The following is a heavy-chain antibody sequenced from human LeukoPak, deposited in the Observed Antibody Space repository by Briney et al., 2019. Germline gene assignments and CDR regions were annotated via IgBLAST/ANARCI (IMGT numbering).Heavy chain of an antibody. CDR1: GGSFNNYY. D-gene: IGHD3-3*01. Sequence: SETLSLTCAVYGGSFNNYYWSWIRQPPGTGLEWIGEINHSGSTKYNPSLKSRVTISVDTSKNRFSLKLTSVTAADTAVYYCARGTGFGVVFNYYQYYMDVWGKGTTVTVSS. J-gene: IGHJ6*03. CDR3: ARGTGFGVVFNYYQYYMDV. CDR2: INHSGST. V-gene: IGHV4-34*01.